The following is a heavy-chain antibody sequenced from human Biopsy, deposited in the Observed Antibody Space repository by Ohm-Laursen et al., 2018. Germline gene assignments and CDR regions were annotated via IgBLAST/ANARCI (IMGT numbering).Heavy chain of an antibody. CDR1: GYTFTSYD. Sequence: SSVKASCKSSGYTFTSYDITWVRQASGQGPEWVGWLNPVSGNSNFGQKFRGRVTVTSDTSISTAYMELSGLTSDDTATYYCGRAVRNQLLTDPWGQGTLVTVTS. V-gene: IGHV1-8*01. CDR2: LNPVSGNS. J-gene: IGHJ5*02. CDR3: GRAVRNQLLTDP. D-gene: IGHD1-7*01.